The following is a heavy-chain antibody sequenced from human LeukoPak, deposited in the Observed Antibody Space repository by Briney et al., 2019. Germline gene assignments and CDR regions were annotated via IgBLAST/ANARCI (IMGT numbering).Heavy chain of an antibody. Sequence: SGPTLVNPTQTLTLTCTFSGFSLSTSGMRVSWLRQPPGKALEWLARIDWDDDKFYSTSLKTRLTISKDTSKNQVVLTMTNMDPVDTATYYCARMSYYDSSGYYFGYWGQGTLVTISS. D-gene: IGHD3-22*01. CDR2: IDWDDDK. J-gene: IGHJ4*02. CDR1: GFSLSTSGMR. V-gene: IGHV2-70*04. CDR3: ARMSYYDSSGYYFGY.